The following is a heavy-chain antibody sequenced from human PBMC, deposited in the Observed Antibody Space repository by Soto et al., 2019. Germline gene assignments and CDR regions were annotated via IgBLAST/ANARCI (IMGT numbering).Heavy chain of an antibody. CDR1: GFTFSDYY. CDR2: ISSSGSTI. J-gene: IGHJ4*02. V-gene: IGHV3-11*01. CDR3: AKDSDLVSSGYYSDY. D-gene: IGHD3-22*01. Sequence: GGSLRLSCAASGFTFSDYYMSWIRQAPGKGLEWVSYISSSGSTIYYADSVKGRFTISRDNAKNSLYLQMNSLRAEDTAVYYCAKDSDLVSSGYYSDYWGQGTMVTVSS.